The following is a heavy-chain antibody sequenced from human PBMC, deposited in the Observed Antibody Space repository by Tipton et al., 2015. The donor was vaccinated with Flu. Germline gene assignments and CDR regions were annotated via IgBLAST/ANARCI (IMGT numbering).Heavy chain of an antibody. D-gene: IGHD3-10*01. Sequence: EVQLVQSGAEVKKPGESLKISCMGSGYTFSNYLIGWARQMPGKGLEWIGVIYTDDSDTKYSPSFQGQVTISADKSISTAYLQWHSLKASDTAMYYCARLMVRGLAGAMDAWGQGTAVNVSS. J-gene: IGHJ6*02. CDR1: GYTFSNYL. CDR2: IYTDDSDT. V-gene: IGHV5-51*01. CDR3: ARLMVRGLAGAMDA.